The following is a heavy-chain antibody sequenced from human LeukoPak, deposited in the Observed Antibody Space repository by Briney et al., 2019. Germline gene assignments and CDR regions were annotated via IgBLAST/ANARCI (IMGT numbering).Heavy chain of an antibody. V-gene: IGHV3-23*01. CDR1: GFTFRIYA. CDR2: VSGSGGST. CDR3: ASSLLPRGRGPSDY. Sequence: PGGSLRLSCAASGFTFRIYAMRWLRQPPRKELEWVSAVSGSGGSTYYADSVKGRITISRDNSKNTLFLQMNSLRAEDTAFYYCASSLLPRGRGPSDYWGQGTLVTVSS. J-gene: IGHJ4*02. D-gene: IGHD3-16*01.